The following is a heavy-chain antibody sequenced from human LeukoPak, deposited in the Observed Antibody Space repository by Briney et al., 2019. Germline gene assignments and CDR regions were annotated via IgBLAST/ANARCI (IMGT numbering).Heavy chain of an antibody. D-gene: IGHD6-19*01. CDR1: GYTFTGYY. CDR2: INPNSGGT. V-gene: IGHV1-2*02. J-gene: IGHJ4*02. Sequence: ASVKVSCKASGYTFTGYYMHWVRQAPGQGLEWMGWINPNSGGTNYAQKFQGRVTMTSDTSISTAYMELSRLRSDDTAVYYCASSIAVAGPIFDYWGQGTLVTVSS. CDR3: ASSIAVAGPIFDY.